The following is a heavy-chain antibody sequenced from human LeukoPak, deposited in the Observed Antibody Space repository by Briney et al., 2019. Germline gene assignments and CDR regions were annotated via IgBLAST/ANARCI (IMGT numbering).Heavy chain of an antibody. D-gene: IGHD3-22*01. V-gene: IGHV3-7*01. Sequence: PGGSLRLSCAASGFRFNTYWMNWVRQAPGKGLEWVANINQDGSEKHYVDSVKGRITISRDNTKNSLFLQMDSLRDEDTALYYCARVHSDSSAYRDLSSWGQGTLVTVSS. J-gene: IGHJ5*02. CDR3: ARVHSDSSAYRDLSS. CDR1: GFRFNTYW. CDR2: INQDGSEK.